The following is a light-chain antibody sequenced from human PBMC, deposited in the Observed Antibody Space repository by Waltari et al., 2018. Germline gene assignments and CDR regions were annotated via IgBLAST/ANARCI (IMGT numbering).Light chain of an antibody. J-gene: IGLJ3*02. Sequence: QSVLTQPPSVSAAPGQKVTISCSGSSPNLGHTPVCWYQQLPGTAPKLFIYDNNKRPSGIPDRCSGSKSATSATLGITGLQTGDEADYYCGTWDNSLRVWVFGGGTKLTVL. CDR1: SPNLGHTP. CDR3: GTWDNSLRVWV. V-gene: IGLV1-51*01. CDR2: DNN.